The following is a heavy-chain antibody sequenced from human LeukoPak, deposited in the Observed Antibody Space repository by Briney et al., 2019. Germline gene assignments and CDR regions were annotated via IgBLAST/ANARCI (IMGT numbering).Heavy chain of an antibody. J-gene: IGHJ5*02. D-gene: IGHD5-12*01. CDR3: ARVGPGRSGYDLSP. Sequence: ASVEVSCKASGYTFTSYYMNWVRQAPGQGLEWMGVINPSGGRTNYAQKVQGRVTMTRDMSTSTVYMELSSLRSEDTAVYYCARVGPGRSGYDLSPWGQGTLVTVSS. V-gene: IGHV1-46*01. CDR1: GYTFTSYY. CDR2: INPSGGRT.